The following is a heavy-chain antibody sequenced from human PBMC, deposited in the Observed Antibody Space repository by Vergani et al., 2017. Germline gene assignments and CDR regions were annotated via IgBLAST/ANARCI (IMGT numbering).Heavy chain of an antibody. CDR3: ARLYGRDSSGSKYFDY. CDR2: IHPAYSDT. D-gene: IGHD3-22*01. CDR1: GYSFTIYW. Sequence: EVQLVQSGAEVKKPGESLKISCQISGYSFTIYWIGWVRQMPGKGLEWMGIIHPAYSDTRYSPSFQGQVTISVDKSISTAYLQRSSLRASDSAMYYCARLYGRDSSGSKYFDYWGQGTLVTVSS. J-gene: IGHJ4*02. V-gene: IGHV5-51*01.